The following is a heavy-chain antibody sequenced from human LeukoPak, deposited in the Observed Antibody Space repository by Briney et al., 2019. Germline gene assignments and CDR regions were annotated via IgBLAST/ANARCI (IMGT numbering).Heavy chain of an antibody. CDR3: ARGPTIVVVVAAIWFDP. Sequence: SQTLSLTCIVSGGSISSGDYYWSWIRQPPGKGLEWIGYIYYSGSTYYNPSLKSRVTISVDTSKNQFSLKLSSVTAADTAVYYCARGPTIVVVVAAIWFDPWGQGTLVTVSS. V-gene: IGHV4-30-4*01. J-gene: IGHJ5*02. D-gene: IGHD2-15*01. CDR2: IYYSGST. CDR1: GGSISSGDYY.